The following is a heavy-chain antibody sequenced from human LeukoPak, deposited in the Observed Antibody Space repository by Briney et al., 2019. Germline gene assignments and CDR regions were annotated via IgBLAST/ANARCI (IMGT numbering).Heavy chain of an antibody. J-gene: IGHJ5*02. CDR3: ARGISDSTGYYSEWFDP. D-gene: IGHD3-22*01. Sequence: SETLSLTCTVSGDSLSSGGYSWTWIRQHPGKGLEWIGHIYYSGSTYYNPSLKSRLIISVDTSKNQFSLKLSSVTAADTAVYFCARGISDSTGYYSEWFDPWGQGTLVTVSS. CDR1: GDSLSSGGYS. CDR2: IYYSGST. V-gene: IGHV4-31*03.